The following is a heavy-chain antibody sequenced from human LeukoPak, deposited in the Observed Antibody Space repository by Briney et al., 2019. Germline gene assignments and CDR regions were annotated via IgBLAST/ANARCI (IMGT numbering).Heavy chain of an antibody. D-gene: IGHD3-9*01. Sequence: SETLSLTCAVYGGSFSGYYWSWIRQPPGKGLEWIGEINHSGSTDYNPSLKSRVTISVDTSKNQFSLKVSSVTAADTAVYYCARDFVNNWFDPWGQGTLVTVSS. CDR2: INHSGST. J-gene: IGHJ5*02. V-gene: IGHV4-34*01. CDR1: GGSFSGYY. CDR3: ARDFVNNWFDP.